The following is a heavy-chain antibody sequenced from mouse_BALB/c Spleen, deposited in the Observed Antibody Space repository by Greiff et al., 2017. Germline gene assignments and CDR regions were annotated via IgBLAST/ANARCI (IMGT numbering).Heavy chain of an antibody. CDR3: ARGKIYYDYDGFAY. Sequence: QSGPGLVKPSQSLSLTCTVTGYSITSDYAWNWIRQFPGNKLEWMGYISYSGSTSYNPSLKSRISITRDTSKNQFFLQLNSVTTEDTATYYCARGKIYYDYDGFAYWGQGTLVTVSA. CDR2: ISYSGST. D-gene: IGHD2-4*01. CDR1: GYSITSDYA. J-gene: IGHJ3*01. V-gene: IGHV3-2*02.